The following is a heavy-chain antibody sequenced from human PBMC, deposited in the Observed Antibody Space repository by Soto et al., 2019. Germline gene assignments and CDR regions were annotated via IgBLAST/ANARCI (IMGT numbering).Heavy chain of an antibody. Sequence: GASVKVSCKASRYGFIGYYIHWVRQAPGQGLEWMGWISAYNGNTNYAQKLQGRVTLTTDTSTSTAYMELRSLRSDDTAVYYCARGQDSSGYYPHDAFDIWGQGTRVTVSS. V-gene: IGHV1-18*04. CDR3: ARGQDSSGYYPHDAFDI. CDR1: RYGFIGYY. CDR2: ISAYNGNT. J-gene: IGHJ3*02. D-gene: IGHD3-22*01.